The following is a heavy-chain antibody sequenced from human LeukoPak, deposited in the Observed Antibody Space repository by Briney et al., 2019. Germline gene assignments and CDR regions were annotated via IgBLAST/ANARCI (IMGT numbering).Heavy chain of an antibody. CDR3: AREGYDFWSGYYTG. CDR2: IYTSGST. D-gene: IGHD3-3*01. CDR1: GGSIRSYY. V-gene: IGHV4-4*07. Sequence: SETLSLTCTVSGGSIRSYYWSWIRQPAGKGLEWIGRIYTSGSTNYNPSLKSRVTMSVDTSKNQFSLKLSSVTAADTAVYYCAREGYDFWSGYYTGWGQGTLVTVSS. J-gene: IGHJ4*02.